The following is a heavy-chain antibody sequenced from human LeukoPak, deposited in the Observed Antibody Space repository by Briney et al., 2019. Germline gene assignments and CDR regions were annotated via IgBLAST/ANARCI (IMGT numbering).Heavy chain of an antibody. D-gene: IGHD1-26*01. Sequence: SGGSLRLSCAASGFTFSSYWMHWVRQAPGKGLVWVSRISTDGSRTGYADSVKGRFTISRDNAKNSLYLQMNSLRAEDTAVYYCARGLRTLKVGGPYGIVYWGQGTLVTVSS. CDR1: GFTFSSYW. CDR3: ARGLRTLKVGGPYGIVY. J-gene: IGHJ4*02. CDR2: ISTDGSRT. V-gene: IGHV3-74*01.